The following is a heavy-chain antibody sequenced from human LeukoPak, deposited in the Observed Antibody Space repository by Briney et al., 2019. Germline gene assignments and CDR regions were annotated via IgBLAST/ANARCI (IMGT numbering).Heavy chain of an antibody. CDR3: AREKAYDILTGGTYGFDP. Sequence: ASVKVSCKASGYTFTSYGISWVRQAPGQGLEWMGGIIPIFGTANYAQKFQGRAAITADESTSTAYMELSSLRSEDTAVYYCAREKAYDILTGGTYGFDPWGQGTLVTVSS. CDR1: GYTFTSYG. D-gene: IGHD3-9*01. CDR2: IIPIFGTA. J-gene: IGHJ5*02. V-gene: IGHV1-69*13.